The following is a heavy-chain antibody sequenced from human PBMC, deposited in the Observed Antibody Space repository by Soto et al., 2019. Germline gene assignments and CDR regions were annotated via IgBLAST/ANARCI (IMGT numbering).Heavy chain of an antibody. CDR1: GGSISSGGYY. CDR2: IYYSGST. V-gene: IGHV4-31*03. CDR3: ARAHDFWGGRQQPIDS. J-gene: IGHJ4*02. Sequence: PSETLSLTCTVSGGSISSGGYYWSWIRQHPGKGLEWIGYIYYSGSTYYNPSLKSRVTISVDTSKNQFSLKLSSVTAADTAVYYCARAHDFWGGRQQPIDSWGQGTLVTV. D-gene: IGHD3-3*01.